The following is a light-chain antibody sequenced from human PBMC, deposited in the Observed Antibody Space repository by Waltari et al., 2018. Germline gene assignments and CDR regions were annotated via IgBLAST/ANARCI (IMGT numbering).Light chain of an antibody. CDR3: QQLYSFPYT. CDR2: GAY. CDR1: QGISSF. V-gene: IGKV1-9*01. J-gene: IGKJ2*01. Sequence: DIQLPQSPSFLSASVGDRVNIPLRASQGISSFLAWYQQKPGKAPNLLISGAYTLQSGVPSRFSGSGSGTEFTLTISSLQPEDVAPYYCQQLYSFPYTFGQGTKLEIK.